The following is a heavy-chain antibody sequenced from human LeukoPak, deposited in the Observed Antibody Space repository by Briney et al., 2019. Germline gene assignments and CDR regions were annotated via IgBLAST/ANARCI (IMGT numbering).Heavy chain of an antibody. D-gene: IGHD1-26*01. CDR2: IYSGGST. J-gene: IGHJ3*02. V-gene: IGHV3-53*04. CDR1: GFTVSSNY. Sequence: GGSLRLSCAASGFTVSSNYMSRVRQAPGKGLEWVSVIYSGGSTYYADSVKGRFTISRHNSKNTLYLQMNSLRAEDTAVYYCAKGKVGAIDAFDIWGQGTMVTVSS. CDR3: AKGKVGAIDAFDI.